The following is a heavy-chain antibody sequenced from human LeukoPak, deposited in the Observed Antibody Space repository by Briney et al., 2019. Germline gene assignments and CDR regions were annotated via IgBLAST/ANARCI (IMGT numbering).Heavy chain of an antibody. V-gene: IGHV4-30-4*08. J-gene: IGHJ4*02. Sequence: SQTLSLTCTVSGVSVGSGDYFWSWIRQPPGKGLEWIGYIYFSGSTDSNPSLESRVTVSIDTSKNQFSLQQRSVTVADSAVYYCTRNASPDYWRQGLLVTVCS. CDR3: TRNASPDY. D-gene: IGHD1-14*01. CDR2: IYFSGST. CDR1: GVSVGSGDYF.